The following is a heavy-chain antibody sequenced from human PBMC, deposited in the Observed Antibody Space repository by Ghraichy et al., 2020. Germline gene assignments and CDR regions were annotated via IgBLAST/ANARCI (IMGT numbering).Heavy chain of an antibody. Sequence: LSLTCAASGFTFSGSAMHWVRQASGKGLEWVGRIRSKANSYATAYAASVKGRFTISRDDSKNTAYVQMNSLKTEDTAVYYWTRLPPGRYFDLWGRGTLVTVSS. CDR1: GFTFSGSA. J-gene: IGHJ2*01. CDR3: TRLPPGRYFDL. CDR2: IRSKANSYAT. D-gene: IGHD3-10*01. V-gene: IGHV3-73*01.